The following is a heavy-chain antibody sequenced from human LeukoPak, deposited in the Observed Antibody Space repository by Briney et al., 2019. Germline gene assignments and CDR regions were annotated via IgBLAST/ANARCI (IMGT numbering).Heavy chain of an antibody. CDR2: ISYDGSIK. Sequence: GGSLRLSCAASGFTFSSYGMHWVRQAPGKGLEWVAVISYDGSIKYYADSVKGRFTISRDNSKNTLYLQMNSLRAEDTAVYYCAILAVAGTGSRTFDYWGQGTLVTVSS. V-gene: IGHV3-30*03. D-gene: IGHD6-19*01. J-gene: IGHJ4*02. CDR3: AILAVAGTGSRTFDY. CDR1: GFTFSSYG.